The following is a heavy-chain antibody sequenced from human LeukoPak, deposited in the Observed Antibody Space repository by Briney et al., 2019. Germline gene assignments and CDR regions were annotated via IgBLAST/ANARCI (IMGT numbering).Heavy chain of an antibody. Sequence: ASVKVPCKASGGTFSSYAISWVRQAPGQGFEWMGWINPNSGGTNSAQKFQGRVTMTRDTSINTAYMELNRLRSDDTAVYYCARDRDMATIRPYDAFDIWGQGTMVTVST. CDR1: GGTFSSYA. J-gene: IGHJ3*02. V-gene: IGHV1-2*02. CDR3: ARDRDMATIRPYDAFDI. D-gene: IGHD5-24*01. CDR2: INPNSGGT.